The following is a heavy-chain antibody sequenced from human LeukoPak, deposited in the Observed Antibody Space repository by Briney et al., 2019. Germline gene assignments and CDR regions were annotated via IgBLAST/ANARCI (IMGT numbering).Heavy chain of an antibody. V-gene: IGHV1-69*13. CDR2: IIPIFGTA. CDR1: GGTFINYS. Sequence: AVPVSYKACGGTFINYSMSWVGQAPGEGREWMGGIIPIFGTANYAQKFQARVTITADEPTSTAYMELSSLRSEDTAVYYCARGVYGSSGFSFDDWGQGTLVTVSS. J-gene: IGHJ4*02. D-gene: IGHD6-19*01. CDR3: ARGVYGSSGFSFDD.